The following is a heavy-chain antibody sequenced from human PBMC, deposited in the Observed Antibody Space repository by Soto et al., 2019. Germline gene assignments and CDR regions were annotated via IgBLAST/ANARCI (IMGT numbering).Heavy chain of an antibody. D-gene: IGHD2-15*01. V-gene: IGHV3-74*01. J-gene: IGHJ6*02. CDR3: AMVADYYYYGMDV. CDR1: GFTFSSYW. CDR2: INSDGSST. Sequence: GGSLRLSCAASGFTFSSYWMHWVRQAPGKGLVWVSRINSDGSSTSYADSVKGRFTISRDNAKNTLYLQMNSLRAEDTAVYYCAMVADYYYYGMDVWGQGTTVTVSS.